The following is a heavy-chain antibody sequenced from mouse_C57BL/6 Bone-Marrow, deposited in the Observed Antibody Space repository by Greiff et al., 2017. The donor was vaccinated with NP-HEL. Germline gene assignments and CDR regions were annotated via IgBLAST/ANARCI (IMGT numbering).Heavy chain of an antibody. J-gene: IGHJ4*01. Sequence: VQLQQSGPVLVKPGASVKMSCKASGYTFTDYYMNWVKQSHGKSLEWIGVINPYNGGTSYNQKFKGKATLTVDKSSSTAYMELNSLTSEDSAVYYCARGLHDCAMDYWGQGTSVTVSS. CDR2: INPYNGGT. CDR1: GYTFTDYY. CDR3: ARGLHDCAMDY. D-gene: IGHD2-4*01. V-gene: IGHV1-19*01.